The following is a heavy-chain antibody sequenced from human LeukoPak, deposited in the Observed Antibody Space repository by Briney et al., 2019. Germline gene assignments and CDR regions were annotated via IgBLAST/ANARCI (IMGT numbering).Heavy chain of an antibody. CDR1: GFTFSSYA. D-gene: IGHD1-26*01. CDR3: AKVGLVGALDY. V-gene: IGHV3-30*04. CDR2: ISYDGSNK. J-gene: IGHJ4*02. Sequence: QPGGSLRLSCAASGFTFSSYAMHWVRQAPGKGLEWVAVISYDGSNKYYADSVKGRFTISRDNSKNTLYLQMNSLRAEDTAVYYCAKVGLVGALDYWGQGTLVTVSS.